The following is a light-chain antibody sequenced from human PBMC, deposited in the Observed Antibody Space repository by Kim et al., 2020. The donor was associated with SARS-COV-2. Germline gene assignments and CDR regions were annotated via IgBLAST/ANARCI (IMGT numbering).Light chain of an antibody. V-gene: IGKV1-12*01. CDR3: QQANTFPLT. CDR1: QGVYGW. CDR2: AAA. Sequence: SASVGDRVTITCRAGQGVYGWLAWYQQKPGKAPNLLIYAAATLQSGVPSRFSGSGSGTDFALTINSLQPEDSATYYCQQANTFPLTFGGGTKVEIK. J-gene: IGKJ4*01.